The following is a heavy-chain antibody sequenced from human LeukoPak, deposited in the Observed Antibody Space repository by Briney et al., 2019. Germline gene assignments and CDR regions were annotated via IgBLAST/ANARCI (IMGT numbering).Heavy chain of an antibody. D-gene: IGHD3-10*01. Sequence: GGSLRLSCAASGFTFSSYGMHWVRRAPGKGLEWVAVISYDGSNKYYADSVKGRFTISRDNSKNTLYLQMNSLRAEDTAVYYCAKDFRTMVRGVAGVWDYWGQGTLVTVSS. CDR3: AKDFRTMVRGVAGVWDY. V-gene: IGHV3-30*18. CDR2: ISYDGSNK. J-gene: IGHJ4*02. CDR1: GFTFSSYG.